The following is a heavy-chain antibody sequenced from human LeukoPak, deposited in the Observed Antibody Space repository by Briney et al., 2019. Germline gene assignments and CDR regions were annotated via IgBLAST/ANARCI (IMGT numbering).Heavy chain of an antibody. CDR2: FDPEDGET. CDR1: GYTLTELS. V-gene: IGHV1-24*01. Sequence: GASVKVSCKVSGYTLTELSMHWVRQAPGKGLEWVGGFDPEDGETIYAQKFQGRVTMTEDTSTDTAYMELSSLRSEDTAVYYCATVARIAIFGVVIINYFDYWGQGTLVTVSS. D-gene: IGHD3-3*01. J-gene: IGHJ4*02. CDR3: ATVARIAIFGVVIINYFDY.